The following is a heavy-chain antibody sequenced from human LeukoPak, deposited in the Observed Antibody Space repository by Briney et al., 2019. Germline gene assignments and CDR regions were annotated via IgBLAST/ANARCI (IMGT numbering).Heavy chain of an antibody. CDR1: GFTFSNYE. D-gene: IGHD6-19*01. V-gene: IGHV3-48*03. J-gene: IGHJ4*02. CDR2: ISSSGSTF. Sequence: PGGSLRLPCAASGFTFSNYEMNWVRQAPGKGLEWVSYISSSGSTFYYADSVKGRFTISRDNAKNSLYLQMNSLSGEDTAVYYCARAKVSGWYLFDYWGQGTLVTVSS. CDR3: ARAKVSGWYLFDY.